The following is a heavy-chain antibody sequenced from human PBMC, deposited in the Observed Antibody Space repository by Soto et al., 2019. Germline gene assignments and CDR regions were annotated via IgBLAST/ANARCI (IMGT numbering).Heavy chain of an antibody. J-gene: IGHJ5*02. CDR2: IYYSGST. V-gene: IGHV4-31*03. CDR1: GGPISSGGYY. D-gene: IGHD3-3*01. CDR3: ARGAIFGVVTPFWFDP. Sequence: SETLSLTCTVSGGPISSGGYYWSWIRQHPGKGLEWIGYIYYSGSTYYNPSLKSRVTISVDTSKNQFSLKLSSVTAADTAVYYCARGAIFGVVTPFWFDPWGQGTLVTVSS.